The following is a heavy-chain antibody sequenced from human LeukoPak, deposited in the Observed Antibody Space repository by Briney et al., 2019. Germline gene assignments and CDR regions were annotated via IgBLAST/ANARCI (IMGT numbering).Heavy chain of an antibody. J-gene: IGHJ1*01. V-gene: IGHV1-2*02. CDR1: GYTFSGYY. CDR3: ARGYPLSTTAAGTYFQH. D-gene: IGHD6-13*01. CDR2: INPNSGGT. Sequence: ASVKVSCKASGYTFSGYYMHWVRQAPGQGLERMGGINPNSGGTNYAQKFQGRVAMTRDTSISTAYMELSRLRSDDTAVYYCARGYPLSTTAAGTYFQHWGQGTLVTVSS.